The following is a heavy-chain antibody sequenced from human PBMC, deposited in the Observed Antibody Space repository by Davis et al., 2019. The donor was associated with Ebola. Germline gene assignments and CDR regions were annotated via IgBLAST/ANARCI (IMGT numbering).Heavy chain of an antibody. CDR1: GFTFSSYW. CDR2: INSDGSST. V-gene: IGHV3-74*01. J-gene: IGHJ6*04. CDR3: ARDLRQQPGTWYYYYYGMDV. Sequence: HTGGSLRLSCAASGFTFSSYWMHWVRHAPGKGLVWVSRINSDGSSTSYADSVKGRFTISRDNAKNTLYLQMNSLRAEDTAVYYCARDLRQQPGTWYYYYYGMDVWGKGTTVTVSS. D-gene: IGHD6-13*01.